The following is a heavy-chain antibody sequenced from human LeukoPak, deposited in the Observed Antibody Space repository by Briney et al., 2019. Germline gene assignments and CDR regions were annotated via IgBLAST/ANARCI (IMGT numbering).Heavy chain of an antibody. CDR2: IKQDGSEK. Sequence: GGSLRLSCAASGFTFSSYWMSWVRQAPGKGLELVANIKQDGSEKYYVDSVKGRFTISRDNAKNSLYLQMNSLRAEDTAVYYCARVRRLGYFDYWGQGTLVTVSS. J-gene: IGHJ4*02. V-gene: IGHV3-7*01. D-gene: IGHD4-17*01. CDR3: ARVRRLGYFDY. CDR1: GFTFSSYW.